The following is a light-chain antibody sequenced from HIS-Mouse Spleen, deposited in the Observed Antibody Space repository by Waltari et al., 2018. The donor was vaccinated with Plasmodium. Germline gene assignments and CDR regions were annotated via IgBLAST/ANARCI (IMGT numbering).Light chain of an antibody. CDR2: EGS. J-gene: IGLJ3*02. CDR3: CSYAGSSTNWV. V-gene: IGLV2-23*01. Sequence: QSALTQPASVSGSPGQSITISCPGTRQDVRRSNLVPWYQQHPGKAPQPMIYEGSKRPSGVSNRFSGSKSGNTASLTISGLQAEDEADYYCCSYAGSSTNWVFGGGTKLTVL. CDR1: RQDVRRSNL.